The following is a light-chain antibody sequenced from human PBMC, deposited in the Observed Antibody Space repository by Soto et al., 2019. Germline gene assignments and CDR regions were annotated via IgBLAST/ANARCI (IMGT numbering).Light chain of an antibody. CDR1: KSVITN. V-gene: IGKV3-15*01. CDR2: DAS. Sequence: DIVMPQSPATLYVSPGERAPLACMAIKSVITNLSWCKQNPGQAPRLLIDDASTRATGIPARFSGSVSGTEFTLNYSSLQSDDLAVYDCQQYHNWPRTVGQGTKVEI. J-gene: IGKJ1*01. CDR3: QQYHNWPRT.